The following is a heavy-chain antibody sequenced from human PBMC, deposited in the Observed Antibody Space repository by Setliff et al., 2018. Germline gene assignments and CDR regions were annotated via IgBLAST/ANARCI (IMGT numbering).Heavy chain of an antibody. CDR1: GFTFSNYA. CDR3: AKDISRTGYYYFDY. Sequence: GGSLRLSCVASGFTFSNYAINWVRQAPGQGLEWVSGISGGGINTDYADSVKGRFTISRDNAKDTLYLQMNSPRAEDTAVYYCAKDISRTGYYYFDYWGRGTLVTVSS. J-gene: IGHJ4*02. CDR2: ISGGGINT. V-gene: IGHV3-23*01. D-gene: IGHD3-9*01.